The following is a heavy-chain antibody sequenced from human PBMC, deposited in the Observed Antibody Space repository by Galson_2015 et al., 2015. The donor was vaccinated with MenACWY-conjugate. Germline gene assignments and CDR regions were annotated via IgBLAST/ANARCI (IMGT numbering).Heavy chain of an antibody. CDR2: ISYDGSNK. CDR1: GFTFSSYA. D-gene: IGHD5-18*01. Sequence: SLRLSCAASGFTFSSYAMHWVRQAPGKGLEWVAVISYDGSNKYYADSVKGRFTISRDNSKNTLYLQMNSLRAEDTAVYYCARDRDTAMATPFDYWGQGTLVTVSS. V-gene: IGHV3-30*04. J-gene: IGHJ4*02. CDR3: ARDRDTAMATPFDY.